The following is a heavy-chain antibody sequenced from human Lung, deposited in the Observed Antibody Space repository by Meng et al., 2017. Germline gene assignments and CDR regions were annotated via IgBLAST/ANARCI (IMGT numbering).Heavy chain of an antibody. D-gene: IGHD6-13*01. V-gene: IGHV1-2*06. CDR3: ARDEDISAAGKLFGDY. J-gene: IGHJ4*02. Sequence: ASAKVSCKTSGDNFPDYWLHWVRRAPGQGLEWMVRIVPKSGDTHYAQRFQGRVTMTGDTSISTAYMELSGLRSDDTAMYYCARDEDISAAGKLFGDYWGQGTLVTVSS. CDR2: IVPKSGDT. CDR1: GDNFPDYW.